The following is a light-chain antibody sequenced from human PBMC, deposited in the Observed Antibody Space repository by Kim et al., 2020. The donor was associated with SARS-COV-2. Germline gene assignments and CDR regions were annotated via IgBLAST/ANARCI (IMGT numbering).Light chain of an antibody. CDR2: GDD. J-gene: IGLJ2*01. CDR1: TSNIGSGT. CDR3: ASWDASLNVVF. Sequence: QSVLTQTPSASGTPGQRVTISCSGNTSNIGSGTVKWYQQLPGTAPKLLLYGDDQRPSGVPDRFSGSRSGTSASLAINGLQSEDEAHYYCASWDASLNVVFFGGGTKVTVL. V-gene: IGLV1-44*01.